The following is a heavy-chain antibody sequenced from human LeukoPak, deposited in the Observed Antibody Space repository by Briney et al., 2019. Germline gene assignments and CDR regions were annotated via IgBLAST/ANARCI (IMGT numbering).Heavy chain of an antibody. Sequence: PGGSLRLSCAASGFTVSSNYMSWVRQAPGKGLEWVSVIYSGGSTYYADSVKGRFTISRDNSKNTLYLQMNSLRAEDTAVYYCASTDYYDGSGYYGRSFQHWGQGTLVTVSS. CDR1: GFTVSSNY. CDR2: IYSGGST. CDR3: ASTDYYDGSGYYGRSFQH. V-gene: IGHV3-53*01. D-gene: IGHD3-22*01. J-gene: IGHJ1*01.